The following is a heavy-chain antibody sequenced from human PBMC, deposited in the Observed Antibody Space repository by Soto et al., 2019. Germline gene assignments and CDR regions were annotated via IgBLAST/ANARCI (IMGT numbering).Heavy chain of an antibody. D-gene: IGHD1-26*01. V-gene: IGHV6-1*01. CDR3: ARGEQYSGRIFDY. CDR2: TYYRSKWYY. CDR1: GDSVSSNRAG. Sequence: TLSPTHGLTGDSVSSNRAGWSRGRQSPSRGLEWLGRTYYRSKWYYEYAVSVRGRITINPDTSKNQYSLQLNSVTPEDTAVYFCARGEQYSGRIFDYWGQGTLVTVSS. J-gene: IGHJ4*01.